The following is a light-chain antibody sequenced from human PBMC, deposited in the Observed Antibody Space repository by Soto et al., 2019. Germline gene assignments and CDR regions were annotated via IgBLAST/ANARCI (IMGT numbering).Light chain of an antibody. Sequence: QSVLTQPPSVSGAPGQGVTISCAGTSSNIGAGYDVHWYQQVPGTAPKLLIYTNSNRPSGVPDRFSGSKSGTSASLAITGLQAADEADYSCQSYDSSLSALVFGGWTKLTVL. J-gene: IGLJ3*02. CDR1: SSNIGAGYD. CDR3: QSYDSSLSALV. V-gene: IGLV1-40*01. CDR2: TNS.